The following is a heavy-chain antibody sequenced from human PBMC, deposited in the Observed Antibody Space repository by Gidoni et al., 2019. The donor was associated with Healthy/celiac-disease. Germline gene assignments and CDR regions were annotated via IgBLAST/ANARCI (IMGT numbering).Heavy chain of an antibody. D-gene: IGHD3-10*01. CDR1: GYTFTGYY. J-gene: IGHJ6*03. V-gene: IGHV1-2*02. CDR2: INPNSGGT. CDR3: ASLGARGVRYYYYMDV. Sequence: QVQLVQSGAEVKKPGASVKVSCKASGYTFTGYYLHWVRQAPGQGLEWMGWINPNSGGTNYAQKFQGRVTMTRDTSISTAYRELSRLRSDDTAVYYCASLGARGVRYYYYMDVWGKGTTVTVSS.